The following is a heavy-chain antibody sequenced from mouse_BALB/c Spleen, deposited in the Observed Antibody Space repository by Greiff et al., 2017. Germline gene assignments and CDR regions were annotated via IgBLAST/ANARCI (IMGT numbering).Heavy chain of an antibody. CDR2: ISSGGSYT. Sequence: DVKLVESGGGLVKPGGSLKLSCAASGFTFSSYAMSWVRQTPEKRLEWVATISSGGSYTYYPDSVKGRFTISRDNAKNTLYLRMSSLRSEDTAMYYCARHGDYGNYERGSYAMDYWGQGTSVTVSS. J-gene: IGHJ4*01. CDR3: ARHGDYGNYERGSYAMDY. V-gene: IGHV5-9-3*01. D-gene: IGHD2-1*01. CDR1: GFTFSSYA.